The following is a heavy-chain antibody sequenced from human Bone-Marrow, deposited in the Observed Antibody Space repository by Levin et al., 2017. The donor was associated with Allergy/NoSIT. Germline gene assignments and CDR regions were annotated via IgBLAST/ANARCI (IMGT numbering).Heavy chain of an antibody. J-gene: IGHJ1*01. Sequence: GESLKISCAASGFTFSDYYMSWIRQAPGKGLEWVSYISSSGSTIYYADSVKGRFTISRDNAKNSLYLQMNSLRAEDTAVYYCARSISGGSLLTFEYWGQGTLVTVSS. CDR1: GFTFSDYY. V-gene: IGHV3-11*01. CDR2: ISSSGSTI. D-gene: IGHD2-15*01. CDR3: ARSISGGSLLTFEY.